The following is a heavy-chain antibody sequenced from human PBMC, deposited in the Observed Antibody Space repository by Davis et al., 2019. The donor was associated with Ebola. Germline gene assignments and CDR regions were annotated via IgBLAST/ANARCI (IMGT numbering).Heavy chain of an antibody. J-gene: IGHJ4*02. V-gene: IGHV4-59*01. D-gene: IGHD3-16*01. Sequence: PSETLSLTCTVSGGSISSYYWSWIRQPPGKGLEWIGYIDYSGSTNYNPSLKRRVTISVDTSKNQFSLKLSAVTAADTAVYYCAREGGGAGFDYWGQGTLVTVSS. CDR3: AREGGGAGFDY. CDR2: IDYSGST. CDR1: GGSISSYY.